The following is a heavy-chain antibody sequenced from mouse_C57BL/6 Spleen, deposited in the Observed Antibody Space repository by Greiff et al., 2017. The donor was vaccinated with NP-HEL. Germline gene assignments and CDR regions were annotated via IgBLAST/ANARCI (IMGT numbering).Heavy chain of an antibody. CDR2: IDPETGGT. D-gene: IGHD1-1*01. CDR3: TRRYYGSSPFAY. V-gene: IGHV1-15*01. Sequence: QVQLQQSGAELVRPGASVTLSCKASGYTFTDYEMHWVKQTPVHGLEWIGAIDPETGGTAYNQKFKGKAILTADKSSSTAYMELRSLTSEDSAVYYCTRRYYGSSPFAYWGQGTTLTVSA. CDR1: GYTFTDYE. J-gene: IGHJ2*01.